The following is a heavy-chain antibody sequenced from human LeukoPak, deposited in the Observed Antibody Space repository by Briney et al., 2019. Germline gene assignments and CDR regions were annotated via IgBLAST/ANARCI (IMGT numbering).Heavy chain of an antibody. Sequence: PGGSLRLSCAASGFTFSSYAMSWVRQAPGKGLEWVSAISGSGGSTYYADSVKGRFTISRDNSKNTLYLQMNSLRAEDTAVYYCAKVGPSYCYDLEYYFDYWGQGTLVTVSS. CDR3: AKVGPSYCYDLEYYFDY. CDR1: GFTFSSYA. J-gene: IGHJ4*02. V-gene: IGHV3-23*01. D-gene: IGHD3-22*01. CDR2: ISGSGGST.